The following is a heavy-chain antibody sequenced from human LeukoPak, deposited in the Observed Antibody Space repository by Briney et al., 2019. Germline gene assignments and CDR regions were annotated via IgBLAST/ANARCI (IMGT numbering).Heavy chain of an antibody. CDR2: IYTSGTI. D-gene: IGHD3-10*01. Sequence: SETLSLTCTVSGGSISSYYWSWIRQPAGTALEWIGRIYTSGTITYNPSLKSRVTMSVDASKNQFSLKLSSVTAADTAVYYCARDSGTTGEVKFDPWGQGTLVTVSS. J-gene: IGHJ5*02. CDR3: ARDSGTTGEVKFDP. V-gene: IGHV4-4*07. CDR1: GGSISSYY.